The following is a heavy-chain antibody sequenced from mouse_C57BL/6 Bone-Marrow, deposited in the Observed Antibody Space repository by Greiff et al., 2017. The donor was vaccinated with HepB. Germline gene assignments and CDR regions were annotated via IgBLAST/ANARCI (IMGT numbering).Heavy chain of an antibody. CDR3: ATYDGYPWFAY. J-gene: IGHJ3*01. CDR2: IYPSDSET. D-gene: IGHD2-3*01. Sequence: VQLQQPGAELVRPGSSVKLSCKASGYTFTSYWMDWVKQRPGQGLEWIGNIYPSDSETHYNQKFKDKATLTVDKSSSTAYMQLSSLTSEDSAVYYCATYDGYPWFAYWGQGTLVTGSA. V-gene: IGHV1-61*01. CDR1: GYTFTSYW.